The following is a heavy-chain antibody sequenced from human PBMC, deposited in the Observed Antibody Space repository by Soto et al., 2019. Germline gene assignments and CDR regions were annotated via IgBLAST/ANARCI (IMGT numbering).Heavy chain of an antibody. CDR2: IIPILGIA. Sequence: SVKVSCKASGGTFRSYTISWVRQAPGQGLEWMGIIIPILGIANYAQKFQGRVSMTRDTSTTTVYMDLSSLGSEDTAVYFCARDRNVRDFYDSSGYLNWFDSWGQGTLVTSPQ. CDR1: GGTFRSYT. CDR3: ARDRNVRDFYDSSGYLNWFDS. J-gene: IGHJ5*01. D-gene: IGHD3-22*01. V-gene: IGHV1-69*04.